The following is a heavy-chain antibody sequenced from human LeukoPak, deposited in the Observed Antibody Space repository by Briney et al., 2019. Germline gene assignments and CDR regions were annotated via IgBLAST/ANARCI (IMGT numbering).Heavy chain of an antibody. J-gene: IGHJ4*02. CDR1: GGSFSGYY. Sequence: SETLSLTCAVYGGSFSGYYWSWIRQHAGKGLEWIGRIYTSGSTNYNPPLKSRATISVDTSKNQFSLKLSSVTAADTAGYYRARMGGILHEGDYWGQGTLVTVSS. V-gene: IGHV4-59*10. CDR2: IYTSGST. D-gene: IGHD1-26*01. CDR3: ARMGGILHEGDY.